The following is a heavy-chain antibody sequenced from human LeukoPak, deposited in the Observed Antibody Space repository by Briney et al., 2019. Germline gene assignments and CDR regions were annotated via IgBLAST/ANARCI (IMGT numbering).Heavy chain of an antibody. CDR2: INHSGST. V-gene: IGHV4-34*01. J-gene: IGHJ4*02. CDR3: ARGPFPPSYQLPKYYFDY. D-gene: IGHD2-2*01. Sequence: TETLSLTCAVYGGSFSGYYWSWLRQPPGKGLEWIGEINHSGSTNYNPSLKSRVTISVDTSKNQFSLKLSSVTAADTAVYYCARGPFPPSYQLPKYYFDYWGQGTLVTASS. CDR1: GGSFSGYY.